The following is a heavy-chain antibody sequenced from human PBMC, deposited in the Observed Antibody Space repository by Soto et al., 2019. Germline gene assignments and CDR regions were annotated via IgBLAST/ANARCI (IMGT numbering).Heavy chain of an antibody. V-gene: IGHV2-70*01. J-gene: IGHJ6*02. Sequence: SGPTLVNPTQNLTLTGTFSGVSLITSGMCVSWIRQPPGKALEWLALIDWDDDKYYSTSLKTRLTISKDTSKNQVVLTMTNMDPVDTATYYCARLYYGMDVWGQGTTVTVSS. CDR1: GVSLITSGMC. CDR3: ARLYYGMDV. CDR2: IDWDDDK.